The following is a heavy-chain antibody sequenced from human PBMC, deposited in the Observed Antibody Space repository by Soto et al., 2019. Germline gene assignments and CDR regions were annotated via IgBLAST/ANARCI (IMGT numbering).Heavy chain of an antibody. CDR1: GYTFTSYA. J-gene: IGHJ6*02. CDR3: ARDPASWNYGTFGYYGMDV. D-gene: IGHD1-7*01. V-gene: IGHV1-3*01. Sequence: GASVKVSCKASGYTFTSYAMHWVRQAPGQRLEWMGWINAGNGNTKYSQKFQGRVTITRDTSASTAYMELSSLRSEDTAVYYCARDPASWNYGTFGYYGMDVWGQGTTVTVSS. CDR2: INAGNGNT.